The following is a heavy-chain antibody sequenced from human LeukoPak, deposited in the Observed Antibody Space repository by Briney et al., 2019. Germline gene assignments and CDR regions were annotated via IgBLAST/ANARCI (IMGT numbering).Heavy chain of an antibody. V-gene: IGHV4-59*08. CDR1: GGSISSYY. J-gene: IGHJ4*02. D-gene: IGHD3-16*01. CDR2: IYYSGST. CDR3: ARPRRGRAFDFDY. Sequence: SETLSLTCTVSGGSISSYYWSWIRQPPGKGLEWIGYIYYSGSTNYNPSLKSRVTISVDTSKNQFSLKLSSVTAADTAVYYCARPRRGRAFDFDYWGQGTLVTVSS.